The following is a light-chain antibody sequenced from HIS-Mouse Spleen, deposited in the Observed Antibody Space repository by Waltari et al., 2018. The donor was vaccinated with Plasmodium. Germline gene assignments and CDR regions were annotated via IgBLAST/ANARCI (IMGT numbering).Light chain of an antibody. V-gene: IGKV3-20*01. CDR2: GAS. CDR1: QSVSSSY. J-gene: IGKJ4*01. CDR3: QQYGSSPLT. Sequence: ESVLTQSPGTLSLSPGERATLSCRASQSVSSSYLAWSQQKPGQAPRLLIYGASSRATGIPDRFSGSGSGTDFTLTISRLEPEDFAVYYCQQYGSSPLTFGGGTKVEIK.